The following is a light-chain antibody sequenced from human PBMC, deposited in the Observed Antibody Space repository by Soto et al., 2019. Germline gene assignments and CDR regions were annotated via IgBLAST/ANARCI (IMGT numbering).Light chain of an antibody. CDR3: QQYNAWPYT. J-gene: IGKJ2*01. V-gene: IGKV3-15*01. Sequence: EIVMAQSPATLSVSPGERATLSCRASHSVSSNLAWYQQKPGQAPRLLIYGASTRAGDIPARFRGSGSGTDFTLTLRSRQSEDFAIYYCQQYNAWPYTFGQGTKLEIK. CDR2: GAS. CDR1: HSVSSN.